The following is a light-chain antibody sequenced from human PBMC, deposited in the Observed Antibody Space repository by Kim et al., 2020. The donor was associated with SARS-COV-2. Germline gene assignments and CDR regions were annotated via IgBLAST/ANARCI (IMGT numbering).Light chain of an antibody. CDR1: NVGSRS. J-gene: IGLJ2*01. Sequence: SYELTQSPSMSVAPGQTTKITCGVNNVGSRSVHWYQQKPGQAPVLVIYNDSGRPSGIPERFSGSNSGDAATLTITRVEAGDEADYYCHIWDNNVDHSLFG. CDR2: NDS. V-gene: IGLV3-21*01. CDR3: HIWDNNVDHSL.